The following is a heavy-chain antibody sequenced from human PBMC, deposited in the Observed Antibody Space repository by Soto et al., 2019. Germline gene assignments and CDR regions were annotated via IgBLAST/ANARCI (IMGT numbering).Heavy chain of an antibody. CDR3: AKDRGWGVVSPYDAY. CDR1: GFTFRNFV. V-gene: IGHV3-23*01. Sequence: EVELLESGGGIVQPGGSLRVSCVASGFTFRNFVMSWGLQAPGKGLEWVSAIRGTGGETFYADSVKGRFTISRDKSKNTLYLQMNSLRDEYTALYFGAKDRGWGVVSPYDAYWGQGTLFTVSS. D-gene: IGHD2-21*01. J-gene: IGHJ4*02. CDR2: IRGTGGET.